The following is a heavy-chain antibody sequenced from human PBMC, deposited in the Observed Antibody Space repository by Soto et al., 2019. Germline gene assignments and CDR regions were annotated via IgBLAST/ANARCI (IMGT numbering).Heavy chain of an antibody. J-gene: IGHJ4*02. V-gene: IGHV3-15*01. D-gene: IGHD3-10*01. Sequence: EVQLVESGGGLVTPGGSLRLSCTASGFTFNNAWMSWVRQAPGKGLEWVGRIKSKTDGGTTDYAAPVKGRFSISRDDSKTTLFLQMNSLKTEDTAVYYCTTGTTTIIRVDYWGQGTLVTVSS. CDR1: GFTFNNAW. CDR2: IKSKTDGGTT. CDR3: TTGTTTIIRVDY.